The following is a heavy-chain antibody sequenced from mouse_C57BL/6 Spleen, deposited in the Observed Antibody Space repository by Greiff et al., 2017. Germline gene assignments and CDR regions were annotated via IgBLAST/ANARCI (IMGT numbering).Heavy chain of an antibody. CDR1: GYTFTSYG. V-gene: IGHV1-81*01. CDR2: IYPRSGNT. CDR3: ARLVDYAMDY. J-gene: IGHJ4*01. Sequence: VKLVESGAELARPGASVKLSCKASGYTFTSYGISWVKQRTGQGLEWIGEIYPRSGNTYYNEKFKGKATLTADKSSSTAYMELRSLTSEDSAVYFCARLVDYAMDYWGQGTSVTVSS. D-gene: IGHD1-3*01.